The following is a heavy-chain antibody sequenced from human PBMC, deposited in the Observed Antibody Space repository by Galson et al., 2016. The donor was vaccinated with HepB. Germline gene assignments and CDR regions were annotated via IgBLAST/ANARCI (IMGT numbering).Heavy chain of an antibody. CDR3: ARGLYCNSDNCYAGDY. V-gene: IGHV3-21*06. Sequence: SLRLSCAVSGFSLSSFSVNWVRQAPGKGLEWVSYSGTGSSDTHFADSVRGRFTVSRDNARNSVFLQMNSLRAEDTAVYFCARGLYCNSDNCYAGDYWGQGTLVTVSS. CDR2: SGTGSSDT. D-gene: IGHD2/OR15-2a*01. J-gene: IGHJ4*02. CDR1: GFSLSSFS.